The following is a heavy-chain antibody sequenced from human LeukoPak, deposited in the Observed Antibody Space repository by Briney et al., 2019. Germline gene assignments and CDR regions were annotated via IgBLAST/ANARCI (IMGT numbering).Heavy chain of an antibody. CDR2: IYPGDSDT. V-gene: IGHV5-51*01. CDR3: ARLGDYGGNSGAVTY. J-gene: IGHJ4*02. Sequence: GESLKISCKGSGYSFTSYWIGWVRQMPGKRLEWMGIIYPGDSDTRYSPSFQGQVTISADKSISTAYLQWSSLKASDTAMYYCARLGDYGGNSGAVTYWGQGTLVTVSS. CDR1: GYSFTSYW. D-gene: IGHD4-23*01.